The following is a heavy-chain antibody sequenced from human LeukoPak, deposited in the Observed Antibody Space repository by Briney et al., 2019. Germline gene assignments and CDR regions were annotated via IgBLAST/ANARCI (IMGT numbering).Heavy chain of an antibody. D-gene: IGHD3-22*01. CDR1: GGSISRYY. CDR3: ASTTYYYDSSGYNLAFDT. CDR2: IYYSGTT. V-gene: IGHV4-59*08. J-gene: IGHJ3*02. Sequence: SETLSLTCTVSGGSISRYYWSWIRQPPGKGLEWIGYIYYSGTTNYNPSLKSRVTISIDTSKNQFSLKLSSVTAADTAVYYCASTTYYYDSSGYNLAFDTWGQGTMVTVSS.